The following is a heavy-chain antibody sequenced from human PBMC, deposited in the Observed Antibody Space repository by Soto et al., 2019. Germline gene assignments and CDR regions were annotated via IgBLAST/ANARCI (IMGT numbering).Heavy chain of an antibody. CDR1: GFTFSSYA. V-gene: IGHV3-23*01. Sequence: GGSLRLSCAASGFTFSSYAMSWVRQAPGKGLEWVSAISGSGTSPFYAASVKGRFTISRDNSKNTVFLQMNSLRAEDTAVYYCAKDSPYSASYKEDGFDIWGQGSLVTVSS. D-gene: IGHD1-26*01. J-gene: IGHJ3*02. CDR2: ISGSGTSP. CDR3: AKDSPYSASYKEDGFDI.